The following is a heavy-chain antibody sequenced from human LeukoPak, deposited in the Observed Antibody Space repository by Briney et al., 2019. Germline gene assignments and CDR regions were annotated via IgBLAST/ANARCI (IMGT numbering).Heavy chain of an antibody. V-gene: IGHV3-33*01. CDR2: IWYDGSKK. Sequence: GRSLRLSCAASGFTFSDYGIHWVRQAPGQGLEWVALIWYDGSKKYYAASVKGRFTISRDNTKNTLYLQLNSLRADDTAVYYCARAHSSSSTFDLWGQGTLVTVSS. CDR1: GFTFSDYG. CDR3: ARAHSSSSTFDL. D-gene: IGHD6-6*01. J-gene: IGHJ4*02.